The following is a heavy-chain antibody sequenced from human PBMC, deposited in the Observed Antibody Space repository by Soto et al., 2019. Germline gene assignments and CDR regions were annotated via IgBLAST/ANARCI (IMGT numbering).Heavy chain of an antibody. D-gene: IGHD4-17*01. CDR2: IYWDDDK. CDR1: GFSLSTTGVG. V-gene: IGHV2-5*02. J-gene: IGHJ6*02. CDR3: AHSLPYGYAMYV. Sequence: QITLKESGPTLVKPTQTLTLTCTFSGFSLSTTGVGVGWIRQPPGKALEWLALIYWDDDKRCSQSLKSRLTITKDTSKTQVVLKMTNMDPVDTATYFCAHSLPYGYAMYVWGQGTTVTVSS.